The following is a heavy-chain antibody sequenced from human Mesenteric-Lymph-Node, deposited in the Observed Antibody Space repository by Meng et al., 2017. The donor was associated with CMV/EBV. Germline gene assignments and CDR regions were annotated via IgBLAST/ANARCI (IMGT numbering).Heavy chain of an antibody. D-gene: IGHD2-2*02. CDR1: FNSYI. CDR2: TIPGLGIT. V-gene: IGHV1-69*02. Sequence: FNSYIISWVRQAPGQWLEWMGGTIPGLGITNYAQKFQGRVTLTADESTRTAYMELSNLRSEDTAVFFCATSPCTSSRCYTSYWYFDLWGLGTLVTLSS. J-gene: IGHJ2*01. CDR3: ATSPCTSSRCYTSYWYFDL.